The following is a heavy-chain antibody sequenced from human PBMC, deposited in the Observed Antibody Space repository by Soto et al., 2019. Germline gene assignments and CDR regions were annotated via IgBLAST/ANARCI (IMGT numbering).Heavy chain of an antibody. Sequence: QITLKESGPALVKPTQTLTLTCTFSGFSLSTSGEAVGWIRQPPGEALEWLALIYWDDDNRYNPTLKTRLTSTKDTSKNQVVLTLTNMDPVDTATYYCAHYVAASPAGGFDPWGQGILVTVSS. CDR1: GFSLSTSGEA. CDR3: AHYVAASPAGGFDP. CDR2: IYWDDDN. V-gene: IGHV2-5*02. J-gene: IGHJ5*02. D-gene: IGHD3-10*02.